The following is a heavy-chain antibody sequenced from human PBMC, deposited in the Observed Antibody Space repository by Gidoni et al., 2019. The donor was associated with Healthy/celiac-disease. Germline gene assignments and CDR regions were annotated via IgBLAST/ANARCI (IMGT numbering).Heavy chain of an antibody. J-gene: IGHJ4*02. D-gene: IGHD6-19*01. CDR3: AKHLTSQWLVRGGFDY. V-gene: IGHV3-9*01. CDR2: ISWNSGSI. CDR1: GLTFDDYA. Sequence: EVQLVASGGGLVQPGRSLRLSCAASGLTFDDYAMHWVRQAPGKGLECVSGISWNSGSIGYAYSVKGRFTISRDNAKNSLYLQMNSLRAEDTALYYCAKHLTSQWLVRGGFDYWGQGTLVTVSS.